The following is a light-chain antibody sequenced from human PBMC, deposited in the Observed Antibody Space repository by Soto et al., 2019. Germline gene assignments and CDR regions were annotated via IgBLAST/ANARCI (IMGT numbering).Light chain of an antibody. V-gene: IGKV4-1*01. Sequence: DIVMTQSPDSLAVSLGEKATINCKSSQSVLYSSNNKNYLAWYQQKPGQPPKLLIYWASTRESGVPERFSGSGSGTDFTLTLSSLKAEDVEVYYCQQYYSTPLTFGGGTKVEIK. CDR3: QQYYSTPLT. J-gene: IGKJ4*01. CDR1: QSVLYSSNNKNY. CDR2: WAS.